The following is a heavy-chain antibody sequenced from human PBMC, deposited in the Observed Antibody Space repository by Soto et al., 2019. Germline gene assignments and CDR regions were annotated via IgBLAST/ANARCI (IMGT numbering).Heavy chain of an antibody. CDR3: ARVIRELPTQGGPPWFDP. Sequence: GGSLRLSCAASGFTFSSYWMHWVRQAPGKGLVWVSRINSDGSSTSYADSVKGRFTISRDNAKNTLYLQMNSLRAEDTAVYYCARVIRELPTQGGPPWFDPWGQGTLVTVSS. V-gene: IGHV3-74*01. CDR2: INSDGSST. CDR1: GFTFSSYW. J-gene: IGHJ5*02. D-gene: IGHD1-26*01.